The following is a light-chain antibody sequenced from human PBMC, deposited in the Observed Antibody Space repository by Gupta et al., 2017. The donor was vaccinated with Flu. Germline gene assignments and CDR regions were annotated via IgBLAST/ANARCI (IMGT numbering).Light chain of an antibody. J-gene: IGLJ3*02. CDR1: SSDVGGYNY. V-gene: IGLV2-14*01. Sequence: QSALTQPASVSGSPGQSITISCTGTSSDVGGYNYVSWYQQHPGKAPKLMIYEVSNRPSGVSNRFSGSKSGNTASLTISGHQAEDEADYYCSSYTSSSTPNWVFGGGTKLTVL. CDR3: SSYTSSSTPNWV. CDR2: EVS.